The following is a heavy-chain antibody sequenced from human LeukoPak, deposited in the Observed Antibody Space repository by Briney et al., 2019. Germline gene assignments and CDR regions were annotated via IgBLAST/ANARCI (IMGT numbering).Heavy chain of an antibody. CDR3: ARDGTVTTFGWFDP. Sequence: PSETLSLTCTVSGGSISSYYWGWIRQPAGKGLEWIGRIYTSGSTNYNPSLKSRVTMSVDTSKNQFSLKLSSVTAADTAVYYCARDGTVTTFGWFDPWGQGTLVTASS. V-gene: IGHV4-4*07. D-gene: IGHD4-17*01. CDR1: GGSISSYY. CDR2: IYTSGST. J-gene: IGHJ5*02.